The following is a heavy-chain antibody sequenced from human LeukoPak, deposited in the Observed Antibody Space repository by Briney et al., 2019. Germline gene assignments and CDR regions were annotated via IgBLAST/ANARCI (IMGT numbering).Heavy chain of an antibody. D-gene: IGHD2-2*01. CDR2: IYTSGST. CDR3: ARVWGLGYCSSTSCYGLDP. Sequence: PSETLSLTCTVSGGSISSYYWSWIRQPAGKGLEWIGRIYTSGSTNYNPSLKSRVTMSVDTSKNQFSLKLSSVTAADTAVYYCARVWGLGYCSSTSCYGLDPWGQGTLVTVSS. J-gene: IGHJ5*02. V-gene: IGHV4-4*07. CDR1: GGSISSYY.